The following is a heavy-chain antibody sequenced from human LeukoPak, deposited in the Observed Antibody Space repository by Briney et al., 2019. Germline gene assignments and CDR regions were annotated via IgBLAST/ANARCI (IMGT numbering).Heavy chain of an antibody. V-gene: IGHV3-23*01. J-gene: IGHJ3*02. CDR3: AKSHYYGSGSSRGAFDI. D-gene: IGHD3-10*01. Sequence: GGSLRLSCAASGFTFSSYAMSWVRQAPGKGLEWVAVISGSGGSTSYADSVKGRFTISRDNSKNTLYLQMNSLRAEDTAVYYCAKSHYYGSGSSRGAFDIWGQGTLVTSSS. CDR2: ISGSGGST. CDR1: GFTFSSYA.